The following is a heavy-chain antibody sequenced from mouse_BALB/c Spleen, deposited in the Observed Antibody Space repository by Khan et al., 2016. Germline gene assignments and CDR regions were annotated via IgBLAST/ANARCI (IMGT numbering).Heavy chain of an antibody. CDR1: GYTFTSYN. D-gene: IGHD2-1*01. V-gene: IGHV1S135*01. Sequence: VQLKESGPELVKPGASVKVSCKASGYTFTSYNMYWAKQSHGKSLEWIGYIDPYNGGTNYNQTLKGKATLTVDKSSSTAYMHLNRLQYEDSAVYYCASDLRWYAMDYWDQRTSGSVS. CDR2: IDPYNGGT. CDR3: ASDLRWYAMDY. J-gene: IGHJ4*01.